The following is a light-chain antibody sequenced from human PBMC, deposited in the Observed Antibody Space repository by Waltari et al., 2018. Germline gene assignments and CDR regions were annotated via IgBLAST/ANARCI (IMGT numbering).Light chain of an antibody. Sequence: QPALTQPASVSGSPGQSITISCTGPSTHLGSSYHVCWYHQHPGTAPRLIISEVTERPSGVSDRFSGSKSGNTASLTISGLQAEDEADYYCLSYTTRISFVFGGGTKLSVL. CDR1: STHLGSSYH. CDR3: LSYTTRISFV. V-gene: IGLV2-23*02. CDR2: EVT. J-gene: IGLJ2*01.